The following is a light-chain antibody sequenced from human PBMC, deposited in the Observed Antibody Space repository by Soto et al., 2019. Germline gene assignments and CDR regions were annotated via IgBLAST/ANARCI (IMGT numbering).Light chain of an antibody. Sequence: QSVLTQPPSVSGAPGQRVTISCTGSSSNIGAGYDVHWYQQLPGTAPKLLIYGNSNRPSGVPDRFSGSKSGTSASLAITGLQAEDEADYYCGSYTSSDTMIFGGGTKLTVL. J-gene: IGLJ2*01. V-gene: IGLV1-40*01. CDR1: SSNIGAGYD. CDR2: GNS. CDR3: GSYTSSDTMI.